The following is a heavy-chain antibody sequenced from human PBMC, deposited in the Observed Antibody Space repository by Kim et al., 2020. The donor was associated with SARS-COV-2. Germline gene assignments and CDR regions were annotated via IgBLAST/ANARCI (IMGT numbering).Heavy chain of an antibody. V-gene: IGHV1-69*13. CDR2: IIPIFGTA. CDR1: GGTFSSYA. Sequence: SVKVSCKASGGTFSSYAISWVRQAPGQGLEWMGGIIPIFGTANYAQKFQGRVTITADESTSTAYMELSSLRSEDTAVYYCARHHHCSSTSCYSDYYYGMDVWGQGTTVTVSS. D-gene: IGHD2-2*01. CDR3: ARHHHCSSTSCYSDYYYGMDV. J-gene: IGHJ6*02.